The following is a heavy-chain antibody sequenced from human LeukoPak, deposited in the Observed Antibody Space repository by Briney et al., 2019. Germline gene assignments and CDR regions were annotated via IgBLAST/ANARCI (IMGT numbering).Heavy chain of an antibody. Sequence: PGRSLRLSCAASGFTFITYGMHWVRQAPGKGPEWVADISYDGDNKYYADSVKGRFTISRDNSKNTLYLQMNSLRPEDTAVYYWAKDGSVAAGYECNYFDSWGQGVLVTVSS. D-gene: IGHD2-2*01. CDR1: GFTFITYG. CDR2: ISYDGDNK. V-gene: IGHV3-30*18. J-gene: IGHJ4*02. CDR3: AKDGSVAAGYECNYFDS.